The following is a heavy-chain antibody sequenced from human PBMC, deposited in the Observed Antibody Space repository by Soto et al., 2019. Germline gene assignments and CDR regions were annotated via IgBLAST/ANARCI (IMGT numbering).Heavy chain of an antibody. CDR1: GFTFSSYV. D-gene: IGHD2-2*01. CDR3: ASRYCSITSCGPDLFDS. V-gene: IGHV3-23*01. Sequence: EVQLLESGGGLVQPGGSLRLSCAASGFTFSSYVMSWVRQAPGKGLEWVSAISNSGGNTYYADSVKGRFTISRDNSKNTLYLQMNRQGVEDTAVYDCASRYCSITSCGPDLFDSWGQGTLVTVST. J-gene: IGHJ4*02. CDR2: ISNSGGNT.